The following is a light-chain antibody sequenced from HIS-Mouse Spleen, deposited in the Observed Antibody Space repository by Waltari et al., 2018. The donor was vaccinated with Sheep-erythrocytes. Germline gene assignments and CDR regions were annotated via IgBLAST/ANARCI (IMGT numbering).Light chain of an antibody. Sequence: QSALTQPRSVSGSPGPSVTISCTGTSSDVGGYNYVLWYQQHPGKAPTLMIYDVSKRPSGVPDRFSGSKSGNTASLTISGLQAEDEADYYCCSYAGSYTLVFGGGTKLTVL. CDR1: SSDVGGYNY. J-gene: IGLJ2*01. CDR2: DVS. CDR3: CSYAGSYTLV. V-gene: IGLV2-11*01.